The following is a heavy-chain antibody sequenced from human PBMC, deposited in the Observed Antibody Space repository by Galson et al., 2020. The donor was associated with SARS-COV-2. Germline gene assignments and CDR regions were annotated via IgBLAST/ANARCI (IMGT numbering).Heavy chain of an antibody. J-gene: IGHJ3*02. D-gene: IGHD3-22*01. CDR2: ISAYNGNT. V-gene: IGHV1-18*01. CDR3: ARDSHYYDSRGYPQGAFDI. Sequence: ASVEVSCKASGYTFTSYGISWVRQAPGQGLEWMGWISAYNGNTNYAQKLQGRVTMTKDTSTSTAYMELRSLRSDDTAVYYCARDSHYYDSRGYPQGAFDIWGQGTMRTVSS. CDR1: GYTFTSYG.